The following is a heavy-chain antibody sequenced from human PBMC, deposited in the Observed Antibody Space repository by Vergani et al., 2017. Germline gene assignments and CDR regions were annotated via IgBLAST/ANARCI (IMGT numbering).Heavy chain of an antibody. CDR1: GGSFSGYY. D-gene: IGHD3-22*01. V-gene: IGHV4-34*01. Sequence: QVQLQQWGAGLFKPSETLSLTCAVYGGSFSGYYWSWIRQPPGKGLEWIGEINHSGSTNYNPSLKRLVTISVDTSKNQFSLKLSSVTAADTAVYYCARANYYDSSGYYYGRYYYYYGIDVWGQGTTVTVSS. J-gene: IGHJ6*02. CDR2: INHSGST. CDR3: ARANYYDSSGYYYGRYYYYYGIDV.